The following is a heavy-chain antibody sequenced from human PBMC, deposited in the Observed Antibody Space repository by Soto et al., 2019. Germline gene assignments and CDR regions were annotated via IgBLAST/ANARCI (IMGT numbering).Heavy chain of an antibody. CDR3: ARELDGIDV. J-gene: IGHJ6*02. Sequence: QVQLVESGGGLVKPGGSLRLSFAASGLTFSDYIMSWIRQAPGKGLEWVSYITSSGSYTKYAGSVQGRFTISRDNTQNSLFLQMNSLRAEDTAVYYCARELDGIDVWGQGTTVTVSS. CDR1: GLTFSDYI. CDR2: ITSSGSYT. V-gene: IGHV3-11*05.